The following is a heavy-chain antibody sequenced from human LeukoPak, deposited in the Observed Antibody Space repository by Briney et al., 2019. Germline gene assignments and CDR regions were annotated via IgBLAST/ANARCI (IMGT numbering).Heavy chain of an antibody. J-gene: IGHJ4*02. CDR3: GKVGGNSNS. Sequence: SQTLSLSCAVSGTSVSNYIFYWNCIRPQPGKGLEWIGYIYHTGATFYNPSLKSRVTISLDTSQNQFSLKLTSVTGADTAMYYCGKVGGNSNSRGQGTLVTVSS. V-gene: IGHV4-31*11. D-gene: IGHD4-23*01. CDR1: GTSVSNYIFY. CDR2: IYHTGAT.